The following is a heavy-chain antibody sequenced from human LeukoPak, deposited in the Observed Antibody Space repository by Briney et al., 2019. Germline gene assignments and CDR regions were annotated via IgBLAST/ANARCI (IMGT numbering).Heavy chain of an antibody. Sequence: GGSLRLSCAASGFTFSGYWMSWVRQAPGKGLEWVANIKQDGSEKYYVDSVKGRFTISRDNAKNSLYLQMNSLRAEDTAVYYCARDYDSSGPGVAFDPWGQGTLVTVSS. CDR1: GFTFSGYW. V-gene: IGHV3-7*01. J-gene: IGHJ5*02. CDR2: IKQDGSEK. D-gene: IGHD3-22*01. CDR3: ARDYDSSGPGVAFDP.